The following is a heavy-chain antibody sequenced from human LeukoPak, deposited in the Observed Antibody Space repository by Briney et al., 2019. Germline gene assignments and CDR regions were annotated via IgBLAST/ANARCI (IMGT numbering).Heavy chain of an antibody. Sequence: GGSLRLSCAASGFTFSSYSMNWVRQAPGKGLEWVSSISSSSSYIYYADSVKGRFTISRDNAKNSLYLQMNSLRAEDTAVYYCARDRRIFGVVIIPFDYWGQGTLVTVSS. CDR3: ARDRRIFGVVIIPFDY. D-gene: IGHD3-3*01. V-gene: IGHV3-21*01. J-gene: IGHJ4*02. CDR2: ISSSSSYI. CDR1: GFTFSSYS.